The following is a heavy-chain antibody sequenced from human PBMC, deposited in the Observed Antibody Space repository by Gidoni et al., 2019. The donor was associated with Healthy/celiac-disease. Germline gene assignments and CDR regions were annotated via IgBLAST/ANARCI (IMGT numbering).Heavy chain of an antibody. V-gene: IGHV3-23*01. D-gene: IGHD2-2*01. CDR3: AIDPQDIVVVPAAI. CDR2: ISGSGCST. J-gene: IGHJ3*02. CDR1: GFTFSSYA. Sequence: EVQLLESGGGLVQHGGSLRLSCAASGFTFSSYAMCWVRQAPGKGLEWVSAISGSGCSTYYADSVKGRFTISRDNSKNTLYLQMNSLRAEDTAVYYCAIDPQDIVVVPAAIWGQGTMVTVSS.